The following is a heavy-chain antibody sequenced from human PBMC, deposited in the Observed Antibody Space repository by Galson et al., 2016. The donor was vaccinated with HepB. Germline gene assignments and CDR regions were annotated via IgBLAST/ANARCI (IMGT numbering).Heavy chain of an antibody. CDR3: RGSFRLRGKWDHTDF. D-gene: IGHD3-16*02. CDR1: GGSISSRNYY. J-gene: IGHJ4*02. V-gene: IGHV4-39*07. CDR2: INYSGNT. Sequence: SETLSLTCTVSGGSISSRNYYWGWIRQPPGKGLEWIGSINYSGNTYYNPSLKSRLAISLLASGNPFSLRLSSVTAADTAVYYVRGSFRLRGKWDHTDFWGQGPWSPSPQ.